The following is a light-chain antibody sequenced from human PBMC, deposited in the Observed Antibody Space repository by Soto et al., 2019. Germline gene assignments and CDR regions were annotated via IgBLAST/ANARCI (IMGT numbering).Light chain of an antibody. J-gene: IGKJ3*01. CDR2: QAS. CDR3: QHYTTYSWFT. Sequence: DIPMTQSPSTLSASVGDTVTITCRASQTISNWLAWYQQKPGKAPKLLIYQASTLESGVPSRFSGSGSETEFTLTTSSVQPDDFAPYYCQHYTTYSWFTFGPGTKVDIK. V-gene: IGKV1-5*03. CDR1: QTISNW.